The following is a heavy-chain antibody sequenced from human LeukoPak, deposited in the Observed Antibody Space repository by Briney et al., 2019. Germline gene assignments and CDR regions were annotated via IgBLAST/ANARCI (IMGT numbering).Heavy chain of an antibody. V-gene: IGHV4-4*09. CDR1: DDSIRTHY. CDR2: VYFSGIT. CDR3: ARTARLPDS. D-gene: IGHD2-21*01. Sequence: SETLSLTCTVSDDSIRTHYWSWIRQPPGKGLGCIGYVYFSGITNYNPSLKSRVTMSVDTSKNQLSLKLGSVTAADTAVYYCARTARLPDSWGQGTLVTVSS. J-gene: IGHJ4*02.